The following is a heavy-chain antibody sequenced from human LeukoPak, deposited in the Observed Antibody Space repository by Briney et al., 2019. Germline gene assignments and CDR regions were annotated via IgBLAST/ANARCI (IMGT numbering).Heavy chain of an antibody. D-gene: IGHD2-15*01. Sequence: GGSLRRYCPASGFTVSSNYMSWVRQAPGKGLEWVSVIYSGGSTYYVGSVKGRFTSASNTSKNTLYLQMNSLRAEDTAVYYCARCSLGVVGYCCGMDVWGKGTTVTVSS. CDR3: ARCSLGVVGYCCGMDV. CDR2: IYSGGST. J-gene: IGHJ6*04. CDR1: GFTVSSNY. V-gene: IGHV3-53*01.